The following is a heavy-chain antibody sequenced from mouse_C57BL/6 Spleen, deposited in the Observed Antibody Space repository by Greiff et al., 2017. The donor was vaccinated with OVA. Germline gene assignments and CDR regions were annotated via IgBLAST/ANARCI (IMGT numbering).Heavy chain of an antibody. D-gene: IGHD2-2*01. V-gene: IGHV5-17*01. CDR1: GFTFSDYG. Sequence: EVQRVESGGGLVKPGGSLKLSCAASGFTFSDYGMHWVRQAPEKGLEWVAYISSGSSTIYYADTVKGRFTISRDNAKNTLFLQMTSLRSEDTAMYYCATDLLWLRRGVDYWGQGTTLTVSS. J-gene: IGHJ2*01. CDR2: ISSGSSTI. CDR3: ATDLLWLRRGVDY.